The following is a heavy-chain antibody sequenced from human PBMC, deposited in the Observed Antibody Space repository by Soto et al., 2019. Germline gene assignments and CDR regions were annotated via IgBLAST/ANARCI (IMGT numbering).Heavy chain of an antibody. CDR1: GFTFSSYG. Sequence: GGSLRLSCAASGFTFSSYGMHWVRQAPGKGLEWVAVISYDGSNKYYADSVKGRFTISRDNSKNTLYLQMNSLRAEDTAVYYCAKVEYGSGSQFYYYYGMDVWGQGTTVTVSS. CDR2: ISYDGSNK. CDR3: AKVEYGSGSQFYYYYGMDV. V-gene: IGHV3-30*18. D-gene: IGHD3-10*01. J-gene: IGHJ6*02.